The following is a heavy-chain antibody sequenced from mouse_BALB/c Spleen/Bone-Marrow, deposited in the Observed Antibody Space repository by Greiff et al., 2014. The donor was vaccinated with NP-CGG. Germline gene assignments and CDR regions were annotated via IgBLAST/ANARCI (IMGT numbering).Heavy chain of an antibody. J-gene: IGHJ3*01. CDR2: IDPRTGYT. V-gene: IGHV1-7*01. CDR3: ARYWDAY. CDR1: DYTFTTYW. Sequence: VQRVESGAELAKPGASVKMSCKVSDYTFTTYWMHWVKQRPGQGLEWIGYIDPRTGYTEYNQKFKDKATLTAGKSSSTAYMQLSSLTSEDSAVYYCARYWDAYWGQGTLVTVSA. D-gene: IGHD4-1*01.